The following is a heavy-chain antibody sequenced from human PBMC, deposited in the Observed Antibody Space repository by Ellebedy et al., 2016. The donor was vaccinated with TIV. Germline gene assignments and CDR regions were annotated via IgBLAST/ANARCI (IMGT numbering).Heavy chain of an antibody. D-gene: IGHD2-21*01. CDR2: IGDTAHNT. CDR3: AKARGSSVIDYNYFGMDV. J-gene: IGHJ6*02. Sequence: GESLKISXAASGFTFSSYAMTWVRQAPGKGLEWVSGIGDTAHNTYYTDSVKGRLTISRDNSKNTLSLQMSSLRAEDTAVYYCAKARGSSVIDYNYFGMDVWGHGTTVTVSS. CDR1: GFTFSSYA. V-gene: IGHV3-23*01.